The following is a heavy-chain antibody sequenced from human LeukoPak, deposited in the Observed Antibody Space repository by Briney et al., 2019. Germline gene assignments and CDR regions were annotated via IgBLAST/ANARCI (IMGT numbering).Heavy chain of an antibody. J-gene: IGHJ4*02. CDR2: INPSGGST. V-gene: IGHV1-46*01. CDR1: GYTFTSYY. Sequence: ASVKVSCKASGYTFTSYYMHWVRQAPGQGLEWMGIINPSGGSTSYAQKFQGRVTMTRDTSTSTVYMELSSLRSEDTAVYYCARDPGPYSSSLRGYDYWGQGTLVTVSS. CDR3: ARDPGPYSSSLRGYDY. D-gene: IGHD6-13*01.